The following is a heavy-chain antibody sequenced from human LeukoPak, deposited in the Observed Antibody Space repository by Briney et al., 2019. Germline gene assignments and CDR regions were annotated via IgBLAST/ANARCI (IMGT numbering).Heavy chain of an antibody. D-gene: IGHD3-9*01. CDR2: IYHSGST. CDR1: GGSISSSNW. V-gene: IGHV4-4*02. J-gene: IGHJ6*02. Sequence: SGTLSLTCAVSGGSISSSNWWSWVRQPPGKGLEWIGEIYHSGSTYYNPSLKSRVTISVDTSKNQFSLKLSSVTAADTAVYYCARLVGSTYYDILTGPWDYYYGMDVWGQGTTVTVSS. CDR3: ARLVGSTYYDILTGPWDYYYGMDV.